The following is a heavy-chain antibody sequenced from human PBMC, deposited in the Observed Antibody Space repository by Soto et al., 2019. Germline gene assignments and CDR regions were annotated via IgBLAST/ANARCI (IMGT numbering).Heavy chain of an antibody. CDR1: GVTFSSYA. CDR2: IIPIFGTA. V-gene: IGHV1-69*12. CDR3: ARESRYCSGGSCYFLPGIDY. D-gene: IGHD2-15*01. J-gene: IGHJ4*02. Sequence: QVQLVQSGAEVKKPGSSVKVSCKASGVTFSSYAISWVRQAPGQGLEWMGGIIPIFGTANYAQKFQGRVTITADESTSTAYMELSSLRSEATAVYYCARESRYCSGGSCYFLPGIDYWGQGTLVTVSS.